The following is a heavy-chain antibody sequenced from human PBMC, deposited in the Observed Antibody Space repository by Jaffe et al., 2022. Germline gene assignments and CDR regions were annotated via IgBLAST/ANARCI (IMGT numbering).Heavy chain of an antibody. CDR2: ISWNSGSI. J-gene: IGHJ4*02. Sequence: EVQLVESGGGLVQPGRSLRLSCAASGFTFDDYAMHWVRQAPGKGLEWVSGISWNSGSIGYADSVKGRFTISRDNAKNSLYLQMNSLRAEDTALYYCAKDISVIAGGGFDYWGQGTLVTVSS. CDR3: AKDISVIAGGGFDY. V-gene: IGHV3-9*01. CDR1: GFTFDDYA. D-gene: IGHD6-13*01.